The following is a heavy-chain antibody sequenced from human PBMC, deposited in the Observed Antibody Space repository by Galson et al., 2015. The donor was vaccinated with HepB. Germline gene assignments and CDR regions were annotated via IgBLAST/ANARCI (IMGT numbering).Heavy chain of an antibody. V-gene: IGHV3-30*18. CDR1: GFTFSSYG. Sequence: SLRLSCAASGFTFSSYGMHWVRQAPGKGLEWVAVISYDGSNKYYADSVKGRFTISRDNSKNTLYLQMNSLRAEDTAVYYCAKDAYDSSGYYFWSAFDIWGQGTMVTVSS. CDR2: ISYDGSNK. D-gene: IGHD3-22*01. J-gene: IGHJ3*02. CDR3: AKDAYDSSGYYFWSAFDI.